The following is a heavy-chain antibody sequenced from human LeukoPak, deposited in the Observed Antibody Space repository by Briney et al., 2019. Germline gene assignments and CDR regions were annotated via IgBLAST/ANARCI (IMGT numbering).Heavy chain of an antibody. CDR1: GGSISSSNW. Sequence: SETLSLTCAVSGGSISSSNWWSWVRQPPGKGLEWIGEIYHSGSTNYNPSLKSRVTIAVDKPKNQFSLKLSSVTAADTAVYYCARASHDYGDYSHFDYWGQGTLVTVSS. CDR3: ARASHDYGDYSHFDY. CDR2: IYHSGST. D-gene: IGHD4-17*01. V-gene: IGHV4-4*02. J-gene: IGHJ4*02.